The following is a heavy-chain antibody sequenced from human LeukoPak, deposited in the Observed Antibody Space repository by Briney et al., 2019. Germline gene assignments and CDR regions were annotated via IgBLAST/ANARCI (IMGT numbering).Heavy chain of an antibody. CDR1: GGTFNDYA. V-gene: IGHV1-69*10. CDR3: AGIPVFGVVLHQEPV. Sequence: GASVKVSCKASGGTFNDYALNWVRQAPGQGLEWMGVFIPVLGTANSTQNFQDSVTITADISTNTVYMELSSLRSEDTAVYFCAGIPVFGVVLHQEPVWGKGTTVTVSS. J-gene: IGHJ6*04. D-gene: IGHD3-3*01. CDR2: FIPVLGTA.